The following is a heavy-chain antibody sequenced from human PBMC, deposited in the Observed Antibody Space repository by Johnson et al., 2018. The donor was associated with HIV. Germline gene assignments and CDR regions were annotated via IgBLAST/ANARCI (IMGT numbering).Heavy chain of an antibody. D-gene: IGHD3-10*01. J-gene: IGHJ3*02. Sequence: VQLVESGGSVVRRGGSLRLSCAAPGFPFDDYGMSWVRQGPGKGLEGGSGISWNGGNPDYADSVKGRFTIPRDNAKNSLYLQMNSLRAEDTALYFCARAGVVDSYGSWKAFDIWGQGTLVTVSS. CDR3: ARAGVVDSYGSWKAFDI. CDR2: ISWNGGNP. CDR1: GFPFDDYG. V-gene: IGHV3-20*04.